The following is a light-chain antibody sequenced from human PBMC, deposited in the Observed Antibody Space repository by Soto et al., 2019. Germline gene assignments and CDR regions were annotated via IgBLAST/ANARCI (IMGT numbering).Light chain of an antibody. V-gene: IGKV1-39*01. J-gene: IGKJ1*01. Sequence: DIQMAQYPYTLSASVGDRDTITCRASQSISNYLNWYQQRPGKAPKLLIYLASSLSSGVPSKFSGSGSGTDFTLTISVLQPEDSATYYCQQTDNSPLTFGQGTKVDIK. CDR2: LAS. CDR1: QSISNY. CDR3: QQTDNSPLT.